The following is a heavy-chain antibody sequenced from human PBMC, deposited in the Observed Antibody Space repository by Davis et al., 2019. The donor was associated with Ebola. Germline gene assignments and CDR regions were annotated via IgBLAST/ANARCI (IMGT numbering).Heavy chain of an antibody. J-gene: IGHJ4*02. CDR2: ISYDGSNK. D-gene: IGHD5-18*01. CDR1: GFTFSSYA. V-gene: IGHV3-30*14. Sequence: GGSLRLSCAASGFTFSSYAMHWVRQAPGKGLEWVAVISYDGSNKYYADSVKGRFTISRGNSKNTLYLQMNSLRAEDTAVYYCASTSGYSYGYDPLVWGQGTLVTVSS. CDR3: ASTSGYSYGYDPLV.